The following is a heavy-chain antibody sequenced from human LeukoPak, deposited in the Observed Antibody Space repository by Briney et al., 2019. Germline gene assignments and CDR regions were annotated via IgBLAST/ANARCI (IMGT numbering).Heavy chain of an antibody. Sequence: GGSLRLSCAASGFTFGSFAMHWVRQAPGKGLEYASAISSNGGSTYYADSVKGRFTISRDNSKNTLYLQMSSLRAEDTAVYYCVKDCIAAAGTSFDYWGQGTLVTVSS. CDR2: ISSNGGST. CDR3: VKDCIAAAGTSFDY. V-gene: IGHV3-64D*09. D-gene: IGHD6-13*01. CDR1: GFTFGSFA. J-gene: IGHJ4*02.